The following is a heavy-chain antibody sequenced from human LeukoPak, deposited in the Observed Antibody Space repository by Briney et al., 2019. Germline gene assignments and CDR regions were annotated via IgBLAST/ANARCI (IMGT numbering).Heavy chain of an antibody. CDR2: ISSSDGRT. V-gene: IGHV3-23*01. CDR1: GFTFSTYV. Sequence: GGSLRLSCAASGFTFSTYVMTWVRQAPGKGLEWVSAISSSDGRTYYADSVKGRFTISRDNSKNTLYLQMNSLRAEDTAVYYCAKGSDPATDETEPPWGQGTLVTVSS. CDR3: AKGSDPATDETEPP. J-gene: IGHJ5*02. D-gene: IGHD1-14*01.